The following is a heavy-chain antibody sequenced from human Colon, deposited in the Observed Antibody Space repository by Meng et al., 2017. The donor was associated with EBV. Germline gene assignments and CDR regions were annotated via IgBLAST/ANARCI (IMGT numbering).Heavy chain of an antibody. V-gene: IGHV4-4*02. D-gene: IGHD2-2*01. J-gene: IGHJ4*02. CDR3: ARVRVIPAAVGFDY. CDR1: GGSISTSDW. Sequence: QGHLQESGPGLVAPSGTSSLTCAVSGGSISTSDWWSWVRQPPGKGLEWIGEIYRGGGTNYNPSFKSRVTISVDTSNNHFSLKLSYVTAADTAVYYCARVRVIPAAVGFDYWGQGTLVTVSS. CDR2: IYRGGGT.